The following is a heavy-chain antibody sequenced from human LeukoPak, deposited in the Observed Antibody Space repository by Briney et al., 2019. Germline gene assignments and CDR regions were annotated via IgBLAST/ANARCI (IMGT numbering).Heavy chain of an antibody. Sequence: SETLSLTCTVSGGSISSGDYYWSWIRQPPGKGLEWIGYIYYSGSTYYNPSLKSRVTISVDTSKNQFSLKLSSVTAADTAVYYCARESGDYDILTGYYDYWGQGTLVTVSS. CDR3: ARESGDYDILTGYYDY. J-gene: IGHJ4*02. V-gene: IGHV4-30-4*01. CDR2: IYYSGST. D-gene: IGHD3-9*01. CDR1: GGSISSGDYY.